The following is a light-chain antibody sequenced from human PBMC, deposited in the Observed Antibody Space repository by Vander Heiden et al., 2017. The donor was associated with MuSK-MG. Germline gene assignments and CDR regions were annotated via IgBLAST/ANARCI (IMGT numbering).Light chain of an antibody. CDR1: SSDVGAYNS. Sequence: QSALTQPPSASGSPGQSVTISCSGTSSDVGAYNSVSWYQQHPGKAPRLMISEVTKRPSGVPDRFSGSKSGNTASLTVSGLQADDEADYYCSSYAGSNNWVFGGGTKLTVL. J-gene: IGLJ3*02. CDR3: SSYAGSNNWV. V-gene: IGLV2-8*01. CDR2: EVT.